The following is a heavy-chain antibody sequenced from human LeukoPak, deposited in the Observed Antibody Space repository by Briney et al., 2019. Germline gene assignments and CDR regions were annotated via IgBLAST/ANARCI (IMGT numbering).Heavy chain of an antibody. V-gene: IGHV1-2*02. CDR2: INPHNGDT. CDR3: ATVRDIVVGGGPYYFDY. J-gene: IGHJ4*02. D-gene: IGHD2-15*01. CDR1: VYTFIGYY. Sequence: GVSVNVSCKASVYTFIGYYLHWVRQAPGQGLEWMGWINPHNGDTNYAQKFQGRVTMTRDTSITTAYMELSRLKSDDTAVYYCATVRDIVVGGGPYYFDYWGQGTLVTVSS.